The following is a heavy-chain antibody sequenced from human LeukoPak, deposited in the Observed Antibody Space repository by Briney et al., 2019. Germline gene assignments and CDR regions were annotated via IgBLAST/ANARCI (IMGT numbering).Heavy chain of an antibody. Sequence: GGSLRLSCAASGFTFSRYAMRWVRQAPGKGLEWVSAISGSGGSKYYADSVKGRFTISRDNSKTTLYMQMNSVRAEDTAVYYCAKGAYEYSGYDLFDDWGQGTLVTVSS. CDR1: GFTFSRYA. CDR3: AKGAYEYSGYDLFDD. CDR2: ISGSGGSK. D-gene: IGHD5-12*01. V-gene: IGHV3-23*01. J-gene: IGHJ4*01.